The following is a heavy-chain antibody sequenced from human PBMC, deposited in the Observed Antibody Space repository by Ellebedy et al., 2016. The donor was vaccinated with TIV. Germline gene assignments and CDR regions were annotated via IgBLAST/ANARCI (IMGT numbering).Heavy chain of an antibody. J-gene: IGHJ2*01. CDR2: IKQDGSEK. CDR1: GFTFSSYA. Sequence: GGSLRLSCAASGFTFSSYAMSWVRQAPGKGLEWVANIKQDGSEKYYVDSVKGRFTISRDNAKNSLYLQMNSLTAEDTAVYYCARRYFDLWGRGTLVTVSS. V-gene: IGHV3-7*01. CDR3: ARRYFDL.